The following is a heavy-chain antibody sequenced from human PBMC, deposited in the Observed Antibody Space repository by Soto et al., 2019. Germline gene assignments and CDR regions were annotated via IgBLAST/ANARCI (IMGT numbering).Heavy chain of an antibody. CDR3: AREYCSSTRCYGTFDF. CDR1: GGSISSGGYY. J-gene: IGHJ4*02. D-gene: IGHD2-2*01. Sequence: SETLSLTCTVSGGSISSGGYYWSWIRQHPGKGLEWIGYIYISGNTNYNPSFKSRVTMSVDTSKNQFSLELSSVSAADTAVYFCAREYCSSTRCYGTFDFWGQGALVTVSS. CDR2: IYISGNT. V-gene: IGHV4-61*08.